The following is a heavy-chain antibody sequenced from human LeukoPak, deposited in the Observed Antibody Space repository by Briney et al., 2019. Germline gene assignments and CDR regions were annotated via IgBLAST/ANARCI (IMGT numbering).Heavy chain of an antibody. D-gene: IGHD3-22*01. CDR2: IIPIFGTA. J-gene: IGHJ6*03. CDR1: GGTFSSYA. CDR3: ASSPYYYDSSGPYYYYMDV. Sequence: GASVKVSCKASGGTFSSYAISWVRQAPGQGLEWMGGIIPIFGTANYAQKFQGGVTITADESTSTAYMELSSLRSEDTAVYYYASSPYYYDSSGPYYYYMDVWGKGTTVTVSS. V-gene: IGHV1-69*13.